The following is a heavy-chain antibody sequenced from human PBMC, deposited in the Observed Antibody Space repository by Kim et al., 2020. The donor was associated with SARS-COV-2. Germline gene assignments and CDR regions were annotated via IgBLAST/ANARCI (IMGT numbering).Heavy chain of an antibody. V-gene: IGHV3-48*02. CDR2: INGGRNTI. J-gene: IGHJ4*02. CDR3: ARAGYCTSGVCYRSVLDS. Sequence: GGSLRLSCAASGFTFSIYSMRWVRQAPGKGLEWVSFINGGRNTIYYADYVKGRFTISRDNAKNAVYLQMNSLRDEDTAVYYCARAGYCTSGVCYRSVLDSWGQGTLVTVSS. CDR1: GFTFSIYS. D-gene: IGHD2-8*01.